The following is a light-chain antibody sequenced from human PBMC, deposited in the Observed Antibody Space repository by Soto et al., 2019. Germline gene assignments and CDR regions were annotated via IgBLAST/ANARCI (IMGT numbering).Light chain of an antibody. CDR1: GSNVAHNF. V-gene: IGLV1-51*01. J-gene: IGLJ3*02. CDR2: DDD. CDR3: GARDSILNIVV. Sequence: QSVLTQPPSVSAAPGQRVTISCSGSGSNVAHNFVAWYQQFPGTAPKLLIYDDDKRPSGIPDRFSASKPGASATLGIPGLQTWDEADYYCGARDSILNIVVLGGGTKLTV.